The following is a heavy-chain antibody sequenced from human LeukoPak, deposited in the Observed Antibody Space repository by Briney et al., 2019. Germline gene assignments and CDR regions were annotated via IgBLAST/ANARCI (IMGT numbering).Heavy chain of an antibody. Sequence: PSESLSLTCTVSGDFISSNYWSWIRQPPGRRLEGIGHMYYSGGTNYNPSLKSRVTISVDTSKNQFSLKLSSVTAADTAVYYCTRRCKDAYTLYCFDYWGQGTLVTVSS. CDR1: GDFISSNY. J-gene: IGHJ4*02. V-gene: IGHV4-59*01. D-gene: IGHD5-24*01. CDR3: TRRCKDAYTLYCFDY. CDR2: MYYSGGT.